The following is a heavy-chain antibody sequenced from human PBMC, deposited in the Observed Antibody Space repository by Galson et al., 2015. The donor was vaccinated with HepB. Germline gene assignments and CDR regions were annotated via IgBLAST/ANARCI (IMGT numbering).Heavy chain of an antibody. CDR2: IRSKAYGGTT. CDR1: GFTFGDYA. CDR3: TRGGRIAAAGMGTDY. Sequence: SLRLSCAASGFTFGDYAMSWVRQAPGKGLEWVGFIRSKAYGGTTEYAASVKGRFTISRDDSKSIAYLQMNSLKTEDTAVYYCTRGGRIAAAGMGTDYWGQGTLVTVSS. J-gene: IGHJ4*02. V-gene: IGHV3-49*04. D-gene: IGHD6-13*01.